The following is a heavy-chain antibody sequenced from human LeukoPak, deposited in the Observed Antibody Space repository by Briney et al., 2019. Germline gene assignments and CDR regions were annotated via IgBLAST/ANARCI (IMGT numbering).Heavy chain of an antibody. CDR2: IIPILGIA. CDR1: GGTFSSYA. D-gene: IGHD2-2*01. Sequence: GASVKVSCKASGGTFSSYAISWVRQAPGQGLEWMGRIIPILGIANYAQKFQGRVTITADKSTSTAYMELSSLRSEDTAVYYCARDPSTYYYYYGMDVWGQGTTVTVSS. CDR3: ARDPSTYYYYYGMDV. J-gene: IGHJ6*02. V-gene: IGHV1-69*04.